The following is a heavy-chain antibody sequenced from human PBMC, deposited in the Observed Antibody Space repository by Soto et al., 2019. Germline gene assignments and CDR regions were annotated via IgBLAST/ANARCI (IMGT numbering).Heavy chain of an antibody. D-gene: IGHD3-10*01. CDR3: ASSGIRWLYNWFDP. V-gene: IGHV4-31*03. CDR2: IYYSGST. Sequence: SETLSLTCTVSGGSISSGGYYWSWIRQHPGKGLEWIGYIYYSGSTYYNPSLKSRVTISVDTSKNQFSLKLSSVTAADTAVYYCASSGIRWLYNWFDPWGQGTLVTVSS. CDR1: GGSISSGGYY. J-gene: IGHJ5*02.